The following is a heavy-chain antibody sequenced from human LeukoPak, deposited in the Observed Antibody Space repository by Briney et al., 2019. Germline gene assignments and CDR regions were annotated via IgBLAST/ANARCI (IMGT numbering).Heavy chain of an antibody. D-gene: IGHD5-18*01. CDR2: IYYSGST. V-gene: IGHV4-59*01. CDR1: GGSISSYY. CDR3: ARAGQLWFPYYYYYMDV. Sequence: SETLSLTCTVSGGSISSYYWSWMRQPPGKGLEWIGYIYYSGSTNYNPSLKSRVTISVDTSKNQFSLKPSSVTAADTAVYYCARAGQLWFPYYYYYMDVWGKGTTVTVSS. J-gene: IGHJ6*03.